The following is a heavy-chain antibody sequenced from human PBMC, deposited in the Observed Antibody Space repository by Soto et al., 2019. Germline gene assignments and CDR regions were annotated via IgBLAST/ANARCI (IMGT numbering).Heavy chain of an antibody. V-gene: IGHV3-30-3*01. CDR2: ISYDGSTK. CDR1: GSTFSSYA. D-gene: IGHD3-22*01. CDR3: AREGAIVVVRRAFDI. J-gene: IGHJ3*02. Sequence: PGGSRRLSCAASGSTFSSYAMHWVRQAPGKGLEWLAVISYDGSTKYYADSVKGRFTISRDNSKHTLYLQMNSLRAEDTAVYYCAREGAIVVVRRAFDIWGQGTMVTVSS.